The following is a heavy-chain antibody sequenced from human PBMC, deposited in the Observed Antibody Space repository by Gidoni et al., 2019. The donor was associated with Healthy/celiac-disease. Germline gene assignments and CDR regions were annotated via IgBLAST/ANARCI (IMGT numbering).Heavy chain of an antibody. J-gene: IGHJ4*02. CDR2: ISYDGSNK. D-gene: IGHD1-26*01. CDR3: ARAWELQNYFDY. V-gene: IGHV3-30-3*01. Sequence: QVQLVESGGGVVQPGRSLRLSCAASGFTFSSYAMHWVRQAPGKGLEWVAVISYDGSNKYYADSVKGRFTISRDNSKNTLYLQMNSLRAEDTAVYYCARAWELQNYFDYWGQGTLVTVSS. CDR1: GFTFSSYA.